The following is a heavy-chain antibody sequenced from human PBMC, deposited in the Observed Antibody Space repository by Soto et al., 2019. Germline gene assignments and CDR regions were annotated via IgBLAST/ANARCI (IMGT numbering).Heavy chain of an antibody. Sequence: ASVKVSCKASGYTFTSYAVHWVRQAPGQGLEWMGFINAASGNTRYSQNFQGRVTFNSDTSASAASMEMSSLVSADTAVYFCATSSTRDWADYFYAMDVWGQGTTVTVSS. CDR2: INAASGNT. V-gene: IGHV1-3*01. J-gene: IGHJ6*02. CDR3: ATSSTRDWADYFYAMDV. D-gene: IGHD2-2*01. CDR1: GYTFTSYA.